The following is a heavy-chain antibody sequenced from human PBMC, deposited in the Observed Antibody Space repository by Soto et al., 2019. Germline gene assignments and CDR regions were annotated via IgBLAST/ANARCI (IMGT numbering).Heavy chain of an antibody. CDR2: ISGSGGST. V-gene: IGHV3-23*01. J-gene: IGHJ6*02. D-gene: IGHD6-6*01. Sequence: PGGSLRLSCAASGFTFSSYAMSWVRQAPGKGLEWVSAISGSGGSTYYADSVKGRFTISRDNSKNTLYLQMNSLRAEDTAVYYCAKDRDESSSSYYGMDVWGQGTTVTVSS. CDR1: GFTFSSYA. CDR3: AKDRDESSSSYYGMDV.